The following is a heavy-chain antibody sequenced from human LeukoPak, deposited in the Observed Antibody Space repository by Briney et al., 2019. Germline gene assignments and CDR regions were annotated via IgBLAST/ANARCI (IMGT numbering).Heavy chain of an antibody. CDR1: GFTFSTYG. V-gene: IGHV3-30*02. CDR2: IRYDGSTK. D-gene: IGHD4-11*01. Sequence: PGGSLRLSCAASGFTFSTYGMHWVRQAPGRGLEWVAFIRYDGSTKYYIDSVKGRFTVSRDNSKSTLFLQMNTLRTEDTAVYYCAKEGRSPRADEYSNYLFDDYWGQGTLVTVSS. J-gene: IGHJ4*02. CDR3: AKEGRSPRADEYSNYLFDDY.